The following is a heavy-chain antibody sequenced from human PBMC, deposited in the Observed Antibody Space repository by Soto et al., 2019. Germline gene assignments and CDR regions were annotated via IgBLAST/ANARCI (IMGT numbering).Heavy chain of an antibody. Sequence: QVQLQQWGAGLLKPSETLSLTCAVYGGSFSGYYWSWIRQPPGKGLEWIGEINDSGSTNYNPSLKRRVTVSVDTSKNQFSLKLSSVTAADTAVFYCARGLYSGSYSDAFDIWGQGTMVTVSS. CDR1: GGSFSGYY. J-gene: IGHJ3*02. D-gene: IGHD1-26*01. V-gene: IGHV4-34*01. CDR3: ARGLYSGSYSDAFDI. CDR2: INDSGST.